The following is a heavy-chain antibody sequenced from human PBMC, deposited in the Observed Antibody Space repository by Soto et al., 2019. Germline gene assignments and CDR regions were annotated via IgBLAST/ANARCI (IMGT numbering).Heavy chain of an antibody. Sequence: GGSLRLSCAASGFTFSGSAMHWVRQASGKGLEWVGRIRSKANSYATAYAASVKGRFTISRDDSKNTAYLQMNSLKTEDTAVYYCTRRLEGYYYGSGSYYKDDAFDIWGQGTMVTVSS. J-gene: IGHJ3*02. CDR3: TRRLEGYYYGSGSYYKDDAFDI. CDR2: IRSKANSYAT. D-gene: IGHD3-10*01. V-gene: IGHV3-73*01. CDR1: GFTFSGSA.